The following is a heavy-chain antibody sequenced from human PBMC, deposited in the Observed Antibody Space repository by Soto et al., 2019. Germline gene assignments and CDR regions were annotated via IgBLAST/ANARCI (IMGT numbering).Heavy chain of an antibody. Sequence: GSLRLSCTASGXTFRAHSISWVRQAPGKGLEWVAHIKPDGSEKYYVDSVKGRFAISIDNVENSLSLQMNGLRAEDTAVYYWVAWGDNSNFWSRGTVVTVSS. D-gene: IGHD2-15*01. CDR1: GXTFRAHS. J-gene: IGHJ4*02. V-gene: IGHV3-7*01. CDR3: VAWGDNSNF. CDR2: IKPDGSEK.